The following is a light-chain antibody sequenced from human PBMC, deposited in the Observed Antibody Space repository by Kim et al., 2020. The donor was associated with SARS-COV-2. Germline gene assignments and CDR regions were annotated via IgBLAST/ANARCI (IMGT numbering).Light chain of an antibody. J-gene: IGLJ1*01. Sequence: SSELTQDPAVSVALGQTVTITCKGDSPRFYYANRYQQRTGLAPVVVIYGKNRRPSGITDRISASSSGNTAFLTITGDQAEDEDVYHCNSRESSGNFWVFG. CDR1: SPRFYY. CDR3: NSRESSGNFWV. V-gene: IGLV3-19*01. CDR2: GKN.